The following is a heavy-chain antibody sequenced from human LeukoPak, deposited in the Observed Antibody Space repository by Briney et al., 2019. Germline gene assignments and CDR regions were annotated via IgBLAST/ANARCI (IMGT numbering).Heavy chain of an antibody. J-gene: IGHJ4*02. CDR3: AKDPGSGVSDY. CDR1: GFTFSGFW. D-gene: IGHD3-10*01. CDR2: INSDGSEG. Sequence: GGSLRLSCAVSGFTFSGFWMSWSRQAPGKGLEWVASINSDGSEGYYADVVKGRFTISRDNAKNSLYLQINSLRAEDTAVYYRAKDPGSGVSDYWGQGTLVTVSS. V-gene: IGHV3-7*03.